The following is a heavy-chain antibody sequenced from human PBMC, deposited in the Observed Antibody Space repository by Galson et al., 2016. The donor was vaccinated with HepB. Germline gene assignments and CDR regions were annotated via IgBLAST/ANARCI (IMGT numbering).Heavy chain of an antibody. Sequence: ETLSLTCAVSGGSISSSYWWSWVRQPPGTGLEWIGEISQSGVTNYNPSLKSRVTISVDKSKNQFFLRLSSVTASDTAIYYCARDPTAAAGSGYGMDVWGQGTTVTVSS. CDR2: ISQSGVT. V-gene: IGHV4-4*02. CDR3: ARDPTAAAGSGYGMDV. D-gene: IGHD6-13*01. CDR1: GGSISSSYW. J-gene: IGHJ6*02.